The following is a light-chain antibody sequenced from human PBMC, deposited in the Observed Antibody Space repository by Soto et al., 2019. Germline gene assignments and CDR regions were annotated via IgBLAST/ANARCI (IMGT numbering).Light chain of an antibody. Sequence: DIQMTQSPSSLSASVGDRVTITCRTSQGINDDLNWYQMKPGEAPKLLIYAASALQSGIPSMFSGSASGTECTLTITSLQPEDFATYYCQQSYNFPRTFGQGTKVEVK. CDR1: QGINDD. V-gene: IGKV1-39*01. J-gene: IGKJ1*01. CDR2: AAS. CDR3: QQSYNFPRT.